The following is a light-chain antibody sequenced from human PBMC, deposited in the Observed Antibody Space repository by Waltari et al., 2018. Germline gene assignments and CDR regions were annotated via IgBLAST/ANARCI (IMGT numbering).Light chain of an antibody. CDR3: QQYGDYPYT. V-gene: IGKV1-16*01. J-gene: IGKJ2*01. Sequence: DIQMTQSPSSLSASVGDRVTITCRASQGIGKSLTWFQQKPGKAPKSLIYYASSLQTGVPSRFSGRGSGTDFTLTITSLQPEDFATYYCQQYGDYPYTFGQGTKVEL. CDR2: YAS. CDR1: QGIGKS.